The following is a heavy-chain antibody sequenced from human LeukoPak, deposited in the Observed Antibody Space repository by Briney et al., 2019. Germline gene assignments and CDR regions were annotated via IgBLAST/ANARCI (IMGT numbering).Heavy chain of an antibody. D-gene: IGHD2-8*01. Sequence: ASVKVSCKASGGTFSSYAISWVRQAPGQGLEWMGGIIPIFGTANYAQKFQGRVTITADESTSTAYMELSSLRSKDTAVYYCARSLSVYRIYYFDYWGQGTLVTVSS. CDR3: ARSLSVYRIYYFDY. CDR1: GGTFSSYA. CDR2: IIPIFGTA. V-gene: IGHV1-69*01. J-gene: IGHJ4*02.